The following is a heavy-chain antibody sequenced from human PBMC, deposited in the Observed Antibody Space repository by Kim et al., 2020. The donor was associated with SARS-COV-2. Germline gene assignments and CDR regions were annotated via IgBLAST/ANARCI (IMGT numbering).Heavy chain of an antibody. J-gene: IGHJ6*02. Sequence: GESLKISCKGSGYSFTSYWISWVRQMPGKGLEWMGRIDPSDSYTNYSPSFQGHVTISADKSISTAYLQWSSLKASDTAMYYCARELDDSSGYYYYYGMDVWGQGTTVTVSS. D-gene: IGHD3-22*01. CDR1: GYSFTSYW. CDR2: IDPSDSYT. V-gene: IGHV5-10-1*01. CDR3: ARELDDSSGYYYYYGMDV.